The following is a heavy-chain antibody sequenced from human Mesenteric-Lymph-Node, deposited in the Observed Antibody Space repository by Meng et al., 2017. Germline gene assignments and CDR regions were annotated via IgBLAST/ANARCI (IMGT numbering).Heavy chain of an antibody. Sequence: GESLKISCAASGFIFSSYWMSWVRQAPGKGLEWVVNIKQDGSEKYYVDSVKGRFTISRDNAKNSLYLQMNSLRAEDTAVYYCARDRSLASWGQGTLVTVSS. CDR1: GFIFSSYW. D-gene: IGHD1-14*01. J-gene: IGHJ4*02. CDR2: IKQDGSEK. V-gene: IGHV3-7*01. CDR3: ARDRSLAS.